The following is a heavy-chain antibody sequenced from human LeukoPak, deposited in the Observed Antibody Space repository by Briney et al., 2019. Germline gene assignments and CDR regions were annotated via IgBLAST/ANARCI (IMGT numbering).Heavy chain of an antibody. CDR3: ASRTRGYSYAFPDY. Sequence: GASVNVSCKASGYTFTSYAMNWVRQAPGQGLEWMGWINTNTGNPTYAQGFTGRFVFSLDTSVSTAYLQISSLKADDTAVYYCASRTRGYSYAFPDYWGQGTLVTVSP. D-gene: IGHD5-18*01. CDR1: GYTFTSYA. J-gene: IGHJ4*02. CDR2: INTNTGNP. V-gene: IGHV7-4-1*02.